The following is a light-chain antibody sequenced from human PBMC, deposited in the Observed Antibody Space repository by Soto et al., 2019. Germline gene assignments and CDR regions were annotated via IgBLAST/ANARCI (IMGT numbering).Light chain of an antibody. CDR2: AAS. CDR3: QQSFSTPPRT. CDR1: QTISMY. V-gene: IGKV1-39*01. Sequence: DIQMTQSPSSLCASVGDIVNITCRASQTISMYLNWYQQKPGKAPILRLSAASHLQSGVPSTFSGGGSGTDFTLSIHVLQPEDCSTCFCQQSFSTPPRTFGVGTKVEIK. J-gene: IGKJ4*01.